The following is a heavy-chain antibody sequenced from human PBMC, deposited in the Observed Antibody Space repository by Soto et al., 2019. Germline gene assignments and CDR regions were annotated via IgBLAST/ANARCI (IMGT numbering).Heavy chain of an antibody. CDR2: IYTSGST. CDR3: ARGGGPERPYYYYGMDV. J-gene: IGHJ6*02. Sequence: PSETLSLTCTVSGGSISSYYWSWIRQPAGKGLEWIGRIYTSGSTNYNPSLKSRVTMSVDTSKNQFSLKLSSVTAADMAVYYCARGGGPERPYYYYGMDVWGQGTTVTVSS. CDR1: GGSISSYY. V-gene: IGHV4-4*07. D-gene: IGHD1-1*01.